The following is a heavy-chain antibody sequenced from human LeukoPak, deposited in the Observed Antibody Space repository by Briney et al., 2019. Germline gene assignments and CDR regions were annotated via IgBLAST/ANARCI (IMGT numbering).Heavy chain of an antibody. D-gene: IGHD6-6*01. J-gene: IGHJ6*03. CDR2: IYYSGST. Sequence: PSETLSLTCTVSGGSISSNYWSWIRQPPGKGLEWIGYIYYSGSTNYNPSLKSRVTISVDRSKNQFSLKLSSVTAADTAVYYCAGEVAAPYYYYYMDVWGKGTTVTVSS. V-gene: IGHV4-59*12. CDR3: AGEVAAPYYYYYMDV. CDR1: GGSISSNY.